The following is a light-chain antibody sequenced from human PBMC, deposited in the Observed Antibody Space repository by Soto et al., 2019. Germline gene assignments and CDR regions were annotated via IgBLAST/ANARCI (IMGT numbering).Light chain of an antibody. CDR1: QSVSRF. Sequence: EIVLTQSPTTLSLSPGEGATLSCRASQSVSRFLAWFQQKPGQAPRLLIYDASNRATGIPARFSGSGSGTGCTLTISSLEPDEFALYYCQQRSNWPRTFGPGSKVD. V-gene: IGKV3-11*01. J-gene: IGKJ3*01. CDR3: QQRSNWPRT. CDR2: DAS.